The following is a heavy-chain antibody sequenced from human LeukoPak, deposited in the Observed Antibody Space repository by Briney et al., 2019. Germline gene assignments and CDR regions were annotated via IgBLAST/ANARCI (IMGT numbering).Heavy chain of an antibody. CDR3: ARGGRYYYDSSGYY. CDR2: IYYSGST. D-gene: IGHD3-22*01. V-gene: IGHV4-59*01. Sequence: SETLSLTCTVSGGSTSSYYWSWIRQPPGKGLEWIGYIYYSGSTNYNPSLKSRVTISVDTSKNQFSLKLSSVTAADTAVYYCARGGRYYYDSSGYYWGQGTLVTVSS. CDR1: GGSTSSYY. J-gene: IGHJ4*02.